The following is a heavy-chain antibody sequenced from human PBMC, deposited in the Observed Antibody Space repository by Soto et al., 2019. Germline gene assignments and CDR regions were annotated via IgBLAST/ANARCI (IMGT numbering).Heavy chain of an antibody. CDR2: MNPNSGNT. Sequence: QVQLVQSGAEVKKPGASVKVSCKASGYTFTSYDINWVRQATGQGLEWMGWMNPNSGNTGYAQKFQGRVTMTRNTSISTAYMELSSLRSEDTAVYYSARGVGLNYYYCDYGMDVWGQGTTGTVSS. V-gene: IGHV1-8*01. CDR3: ARGVGLNYYYCDYGMDV. CDR1: GYTFTSYD. D-gene: IGHD3-16*01. J-gene: IGHJ6*02.